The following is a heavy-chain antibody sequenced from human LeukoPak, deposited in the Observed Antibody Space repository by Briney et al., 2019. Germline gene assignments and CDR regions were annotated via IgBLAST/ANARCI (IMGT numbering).Heavy chain of an antibody. CDR3: ARDMGRYSGYDYDY. CDR1: GYTFTDYY. CDR2: IHPNSGAT. Sequence: ASGKVSCKTSGYTFTDYYLHWVRRAPGQGLEWVGWIHPNSGATHYAQKFQGRLTMTRDTSISTVYMELTRMRSDDTAVYYCARDMGRYSGYDYDYWGQGTLVTASS. J-gene: IGHJ4*02. D-gene: IGHD5-12*01. V-gene: IGHV1-2*02.